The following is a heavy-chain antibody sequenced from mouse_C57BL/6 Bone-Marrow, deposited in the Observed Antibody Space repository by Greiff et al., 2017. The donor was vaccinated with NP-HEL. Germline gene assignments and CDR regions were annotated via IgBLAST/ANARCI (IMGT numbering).Heavy chain of an antibody. CDR3: AIKSYYGSYWYFDV. CDR1: GYTFTSYW. V-gene: IGHV1-74*01. D-gene: IGHD1-1*01. J-gene: IGHJ1*03. Sequence: QVQLQQPGAELVKPGASVKVSCKASGYTFTSYWMHWVKQRPGQGLEWIGRLHPSDSDTNYNQKFKGKATLTVDKSSSTAYMQLSSLTSEDSAVYYWAIKSYYGSYWYFDVWGTGTTVTVSS. CDR2: LHPSDSDT.